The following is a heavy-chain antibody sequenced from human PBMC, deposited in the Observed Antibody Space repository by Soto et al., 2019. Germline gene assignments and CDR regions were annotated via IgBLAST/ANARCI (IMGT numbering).Heavy chain of an antibody. V-gene: IGHV1-18*01. CDR1: GYTFTSDG. CDR2: INAYNGNT. CDR3: ARDQAMAQFDY. J-gene: IGHJ4*02. Sequence: AAVKVSCKPSGYTFTSDGISWVRQAPGQGLEWMGWINAYNGNTKYAQKLQGRVTMTTDTSTSTAYMELRSLRSDDTAVYYCARDQAMAQFDYWGQGTLVTVSS. D-gene: IGHD5-18*01.